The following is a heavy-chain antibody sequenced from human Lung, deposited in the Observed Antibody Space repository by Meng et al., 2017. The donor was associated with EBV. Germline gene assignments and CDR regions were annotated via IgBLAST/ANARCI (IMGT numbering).Heavy chain of an antibody. V-gene: IGHV4-31*01. CDR1: GGSISSGGYY. J-gene: IGHJ4*02. Sequence: VQLQESGPVLVKPSQTLSLTCTVSGGSISSGGYYWSWIRQHPGKGLEWIGYIYYSGSTYYNPSLKSLVTISVDTSKNQFSLKLSSVTAADTAMYYCARRRGGIFDYWGQGTLVTVSS. CDR3: ARRRGGIFDY. CDR2: IYYSGST. D-gene: IGHD3-16*01.